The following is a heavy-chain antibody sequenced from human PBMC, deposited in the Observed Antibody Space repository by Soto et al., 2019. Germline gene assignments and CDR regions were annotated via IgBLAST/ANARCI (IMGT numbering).Heavy chain of an antibody. CDR3: ARDQPGLRDSSGYRDDAFDI. CDR1: GYTFTSYG. J-gene: IGHJ3*02. V-gene: IGHV1-18*01. D-gene: IGHD3-22*01. CDR2: ISAYNGNT. Sequence: QVQLVQSGAEVKKPGASVKVSCKASGYTFTSYGISWVRQAPGQGLEWMGWISAYNGNTNYAQKLQGRVTMTTDTSTSTAYMELRSLRSDDTAVYYCARDQPGLRDSSGYRDDAFDIWGQGTMVTVSS.